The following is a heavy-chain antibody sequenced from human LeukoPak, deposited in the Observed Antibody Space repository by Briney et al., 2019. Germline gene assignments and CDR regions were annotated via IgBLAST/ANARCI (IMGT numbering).Heavy chain of an antibody. Sequence: GGSLRLSCVASGFTFSSYEMNWVRQAPGKGLEWVSYISSSGSTIYYADSVKGRFTISRDNAKNSLYLQMNSLRAEDTAVYYCATFPRPRTTGVDYWGQGTLVTVSS. V-gene: IGHV3-48*03. CDR3: ATFPRPRTTGVDY. CDR1: GFTFSSYE. CDR2: ISSSGSTI. D-gene: IGHD1-7*01. J-gene: IGHJ4*02.